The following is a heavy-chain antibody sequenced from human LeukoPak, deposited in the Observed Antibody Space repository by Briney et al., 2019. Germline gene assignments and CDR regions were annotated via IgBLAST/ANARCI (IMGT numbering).Heavy chain of an antibody. CDR3: AKDLGNVYCSGGSCYPYGMDV. Sequence: GGSLRLSCAASGFTFSTYGMHWVRQAPGKGLEWVAVISYDGSNKYYADSVKGRFTISRDNSKNTLYLQMNSLRAEDTAVYYCAKDLGNVYCSGGSCYPYGMDVWGQGTTVTVSS. D-gene: IGHD2-15*01. CDR1: GFTFSTYG. J-gene: IGHJ6*02. V-gene: IGHV3-30*18. CDR2: ISYDGSNK.